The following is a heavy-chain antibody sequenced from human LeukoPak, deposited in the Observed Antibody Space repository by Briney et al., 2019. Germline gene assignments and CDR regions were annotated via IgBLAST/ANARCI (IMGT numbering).Heavy chain of an antibody. Sequence: GGSLRLSCAASGFTFSSYAMSWVRQAPGKGLEWVSATSGSGGSTYYADSVKGRFTISRDNSKNTLYLQMNSLRAEDTAVYYCAKEGLWIQLRRALGYWGQGTLVTVSS. CDR2: TSGSGGST. CDR3: AKEGLWIQLRRALGY. J-gene: IGHJ4*02. V-gene: IGHV3-23*01. D-gene: IGHD5-18*01. CDR1: GFTFSSYA.